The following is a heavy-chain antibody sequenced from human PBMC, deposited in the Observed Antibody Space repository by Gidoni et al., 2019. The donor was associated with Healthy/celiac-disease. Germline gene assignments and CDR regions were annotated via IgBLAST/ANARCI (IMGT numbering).Heavy chain of an antibody. CDR1: GGSLSGYY. J-gene: IGHJ4*02. V-gene: IGHV4-34*01. D-gene: IGHD2-2*02. CDR3: ARVYCSSTSCYSYFDY. CDR2: INHSGST. Sequence: QVQLQQWGAGRWKHTETRSLTCAVYGGSLSGYYWSWIRQPPGKGLEWIGGINHSGSTNYNPSLQSRVTISVDTSKNQFSLKLSSVTAADTAVYYCARVYCSSTSCYSYFDYWGQGTLVTVSS.